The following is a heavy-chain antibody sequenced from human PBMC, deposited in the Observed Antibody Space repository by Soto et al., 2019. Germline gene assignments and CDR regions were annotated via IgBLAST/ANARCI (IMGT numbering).Heavy chain of an antibody. CDR2: IIPIFGTA. J-gene: IGHJ5*02. CDR3: ARRDSSSSPRWFDP. V-gene: IGHV1-69*01. D-gene: IGHD6-6*01. Sequence: QVQLVQSGAEVKKPGSSVKVSCKASGGTFSSYAISWVRQAPGQGLEWMGGIIPIFGTANYAQKFQGRVTITADESTSTAYMVLSSLRSEDTAVYYCARRDSSSSPRWFDPWGQGTLVTVSS. CDR1: GGTFSSYA.